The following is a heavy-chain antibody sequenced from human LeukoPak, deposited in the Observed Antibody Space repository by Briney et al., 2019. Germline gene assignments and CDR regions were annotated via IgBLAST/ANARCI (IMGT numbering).Heavy chain of an antibody. Sequence: SVKVSCKASGGTFSSYAISWVRQAPGQGLEWMGRIIPILGIANYAQKFQGRVTITADKSTSTAYMELSSLRSEDTAVYYCASGGYSSGWYVVDYWGQGTLVTVSS. D-gene: IGHD6-19*01. J-gene: IGHJ4*02. CDR3: ASGGYSSGWYVVDY. CDR2: IIPILGIA. CDR1: GGTFSSYA. V-gene: IGHV1-69*04.